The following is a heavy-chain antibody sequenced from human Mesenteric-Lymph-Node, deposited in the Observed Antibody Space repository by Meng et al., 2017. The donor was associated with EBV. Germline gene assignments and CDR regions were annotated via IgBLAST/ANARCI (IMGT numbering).Heavy chain of an antibody. V-gene: IGHV4-34*01. J-gene: IGHJ5*02. Sequence: QLQQWGEGLLKPSDALSLLCAVDGGSFSGYYWTWIRQSPGKGLEWIGESNQSGSTSYNPSLKSRVTISVDTSQNQFSLKLSSVTAADTAVYYCARGKTVGRSPWFDPWGQGTLVTVSS. CDR3: ARGKTVGRSPWFDP. CDR1: GGSFSGYY. D-gene: IGHD4-11*01. CDR2: SNQSGST.